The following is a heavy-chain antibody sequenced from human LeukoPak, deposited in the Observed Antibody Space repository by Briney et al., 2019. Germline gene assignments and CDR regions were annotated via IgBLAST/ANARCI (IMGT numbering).Heavy chain of an antibody. CDR2: IAHDGTT. CDR3: TREDRPYCPFAY. V-gene: IGHV4-4*02. D-gene: IGHD1-26*01. J-gene: IGHJ4*02. Sequence: SETLSLTCGVSGGSIDITNYWSWVSQATGKGLEWIGEIAHDGTTNYNPSLRSRVAMSFDRANNQFSLSLTSVTAADTAVYYCTREDRPYCPFAYWGQGVLVTVSS. CDR1: GGSIDITNY.